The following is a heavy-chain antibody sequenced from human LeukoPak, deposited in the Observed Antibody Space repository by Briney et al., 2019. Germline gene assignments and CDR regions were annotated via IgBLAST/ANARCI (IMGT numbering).Heavy chain of an antibody. D-gene: IGHD6-19*01. Sequence: GGSLRLSCAASGFTFSNAWMNWVRQAPGKGLEWVGRIKSKTDGGTTDYAAPVKGRFTISRDDSKNTLYLQMNSLRAEDTAVYYCARDQGIAVAGIESNWFDPWGQGTLVTVSS. J-gene: IGHJ5*02. CDR2: IKSKTDGGTT. CDR1: GFTFSNAW. CDR3: ARDQGIAVAGIESNWFDP. V-gene: IGHV3-15*07.